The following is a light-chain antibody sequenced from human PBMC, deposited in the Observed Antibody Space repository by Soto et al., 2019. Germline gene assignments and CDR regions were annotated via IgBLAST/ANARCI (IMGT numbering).Light chain of an antibody. CDR1: QSVSSN. V-gene: IGKV3-15*01. CDR3: QQYNNWRT. J-gene: IGKJ1*01. Sequence: EIVMTQSPATLSVSPGERATLSCRASQSVSSNLAWYQQKPGQVPRLLIYGASTRATGIPARFSGSGSGTEFTLTISSLQSEDFAVYYCQQYNNWRTFGQGTKVDIK. CDR2: GAS.